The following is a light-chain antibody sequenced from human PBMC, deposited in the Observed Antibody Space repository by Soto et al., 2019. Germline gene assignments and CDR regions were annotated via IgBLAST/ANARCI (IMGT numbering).Light chain of an antibody. CDR3: QSYDSSLSGPYV. Sequence: QSVLTQPPSVSGAPGQRVTISCTGSSSKIGAGYDVHWYQQLPGTTPKLLIYGNSNRPSGAPDRFSGSKSGTSASLAITGLQAEDEADYYCQSYDSSLSGPYVFGTGTKVTVL. CDR2: GNS. V-gene: IGLV1-40*01. J-gene: IGLJ1*01. CDR1: SSKIGAGYD.